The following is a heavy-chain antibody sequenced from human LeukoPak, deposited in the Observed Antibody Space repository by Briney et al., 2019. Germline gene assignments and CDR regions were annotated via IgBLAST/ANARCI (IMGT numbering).Heavy chain of an antibody. V-gene: IGHV3-74*01. D-gene: IGHD6-19*01. Sequence: GGSLRLSCAASEFTFSTYWMHWVRQAPGKGLVWVSRINSDGTGTSYADSVKGRFTISRDNAKNTLFLQMNSLRAEDTAVYYCATHSNVWLLGNWGQGTLVTVSS. CDR2: INSDGTGT. CDR3: ATHSNVWLLGN. CDR1: EFTFSTYW. J-gene: IGHJ4*02.